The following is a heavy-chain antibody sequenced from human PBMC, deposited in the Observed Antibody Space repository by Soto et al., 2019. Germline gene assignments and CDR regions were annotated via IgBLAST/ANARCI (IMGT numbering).Heavy chain of an antibody. CDR2: IIPIFGTA. Sequence: SVKVSCKASGHTFTGYYMHWVRQAPGQGLEWKGWIIPIFGTANYAQKFQGRVTITADESTSTAYMELSSLRSEDTAVYYCAGDYDILTGPPYYYYYYGMDVWGQGTTVTVSS. V-gene: IGHV1-69*13. D-gene: IGHD3-9*01. CDR1: GHTFTGYY. CDR3: AGDYDILTGPPYYYYYYGMDV. J-gene: IGHJ6*02.